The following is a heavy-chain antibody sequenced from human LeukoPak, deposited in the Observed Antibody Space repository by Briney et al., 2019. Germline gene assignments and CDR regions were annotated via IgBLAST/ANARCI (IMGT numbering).Heavy chain of an antibody. CDR1: GYTFSGYY. J-gene: IGHJ6*03. CDR3: ARDRIAALRGYYYYYMDV. Sequence: GASVKVSCKTSGYTFSGYYLNWVRQAPGQGLEWMGWINANSGETNYAQKFQGRVTMTRDTSISTAYMELSRLRSDDTAVYYCARDRIAALRGYYYYYMDVWGKGTTVTISS. D-gene: IGHD6-25*01. CDR2: INANSGET. V-gene: IGHV1-2*02.